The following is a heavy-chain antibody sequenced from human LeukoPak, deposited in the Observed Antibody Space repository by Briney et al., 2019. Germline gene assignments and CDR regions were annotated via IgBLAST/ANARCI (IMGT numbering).Heavy chain of an antibody. CDR3: ARDLSWGGSDF. Sequence: GGSLRLSRAASGFTFSNYWMYWVRQAPGKGLVWVSRINGDGSSTSYADSVKGRFTISRDNARNTLYLQMNSLTPEDTAMYYCARDLSWGGSDFWGQGTLVTVSS. V-gene: IGHV3-74*01. D-gene: IGHD7-27*01. CDR2: INGDGSST. CDR1: GFTFSNYW. J-gene: IGHJ4*02.